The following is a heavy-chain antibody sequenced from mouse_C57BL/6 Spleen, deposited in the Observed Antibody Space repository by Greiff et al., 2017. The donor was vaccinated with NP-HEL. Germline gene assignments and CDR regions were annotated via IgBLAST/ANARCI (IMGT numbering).Heavy chain of an antibody. V-gene: IGHV1-39*01. Sequence: SGPELVKPGASVKISCKASGYSFTDYNMNWVKQSNGKSLEWIGVINPNYGTTSYNQKFKGKATLTVDQSSSTAYMQLNSLTSEDSAVYYCARLGRLYYYGSSYGYFDVWGTGTTVTVSS. J-gene: IGHJ1*03. CDR2: INPNYGTT. CDR3: ARLGRLYYYGSSYGYFDV. D-gene: IGHD1-1*01. CDR1: GYSFTDYN.